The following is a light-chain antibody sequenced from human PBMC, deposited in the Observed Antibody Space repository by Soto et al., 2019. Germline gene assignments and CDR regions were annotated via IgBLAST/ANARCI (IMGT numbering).Light chain of an antibody. CDR3: QQYNSWHPIT. CDR1: ESVSRN. J-gene: IGKJ5*01. CDR2: DAS. Sequence: EILLTQSPGTLSLSPGERATLSCRASESVSRNLAWYQQKPGQAPRLLIYDASTRATGIPDRFSGGGSGTEFTLTISSLQYEDFVVYYCQQYNSWHPITFGQGTRLEIK. V-gene: IGKV3-15*01.